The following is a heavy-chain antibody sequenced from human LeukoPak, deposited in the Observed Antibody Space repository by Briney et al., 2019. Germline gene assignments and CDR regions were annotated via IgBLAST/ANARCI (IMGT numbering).Heavy chain of an antibody. J-gene: IGHJ4*02. Sequence: GGSLRLSCVASGFTFNNYAMHWVRQAPGKGLEWVSTINGNGAATYYADSFKGRFLISRDDSKSTVYLRMNKLRVEDTAVYYCAKDPPYSSGWYSGGYDYWGQGTLVTVSS. CDR2: INGNGAAT. CDR1: GFTFNNYA. V-gene: IGHV3-23*01. CDR3: AKDPPYSSGWYSGGYDY. D-gene: IGHD6-19*01.